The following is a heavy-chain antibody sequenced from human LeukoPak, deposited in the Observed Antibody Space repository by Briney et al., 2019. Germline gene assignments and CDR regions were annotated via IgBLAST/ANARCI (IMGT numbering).Heavy chain of an antibody. CDR2: IKQDGSEK. J-gene: IGHJ4*02. V-gene: IGHV3-7*01. D-gene: IGHD2-2*01. CDR3: ARERLYCSSTSCYPNFDY. Sequence: GGSLRLSCAASGFTFSSYWMHWVRQAPGKGLVWVANIKQDGSEKYYVDSVKGRFTISRDNAKNSLYLQMNSLRAEDTAVYYCARERLYCSSTSCYPNFDYWGQGTLVTVSS. CDR1: GFTFSSYW.